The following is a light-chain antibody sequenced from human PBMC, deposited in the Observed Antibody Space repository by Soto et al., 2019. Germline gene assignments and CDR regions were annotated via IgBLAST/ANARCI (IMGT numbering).Light chain of an antibody. CDR2: GGS. Sequence: DIVLTQSPGTLSLSPGERATLSCRASQSVGSAYLAWYQQRPGQAPRLLIYGGSSRATGIPDRFSGRGSGTDFSLTISRLGPEDFALYYCQQYDTSPITFGQGTRLEIK. CDR1: QSVGSAY. J-gene: IGKJ5*01. CDR3: QQYDTSPIT. V-gene: IGKV3-20*01.